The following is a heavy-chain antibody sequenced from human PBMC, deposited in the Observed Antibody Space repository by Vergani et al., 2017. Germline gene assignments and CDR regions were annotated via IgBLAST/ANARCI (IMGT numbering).Heavy chain of an antibody. J-gene: IGHJ6*03. V-gene: IGHV3-33*01. Sequence: QVQLVESGGGVVQPGKSLSLSCETSGFIFSDYVMHWVRQAPGKGLEWVADIQLDGSNEKYVDSVQGRFTISRDNSKNTLYLEMESLRVEDTAVYFCARDKAKRSPAVMGTYYYYMDVWGKGTKVTVSS. CDR1: GFIFSDYV. D-gene: IGHD3-16*01. CDR2: IQLDGSNE. CDR3: ARDKAKRSPAVMGTYYYYMDV.